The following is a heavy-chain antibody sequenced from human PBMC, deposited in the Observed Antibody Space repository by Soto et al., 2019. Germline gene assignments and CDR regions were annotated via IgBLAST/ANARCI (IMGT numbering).Heavy chain of an antibody. CDR3: AREWGLLPYYVMNV. Sequence: LSLTCIVSGDSVTSGSYYWTWLRQPPGKGLEWIGYISYTGRTKYNPSLQSRVTISVDTSKNDFSLNLSSVTAADTAVYFCAREWGLLPYYVMNVWGHGTAVTVSS. D-gene: IGHD7-27*01. CDR2: ISYTGRT. CDR1: GDSVTSGSYY. V-gene: IGHV4-61*03. J-gene: IGHJ6*02.